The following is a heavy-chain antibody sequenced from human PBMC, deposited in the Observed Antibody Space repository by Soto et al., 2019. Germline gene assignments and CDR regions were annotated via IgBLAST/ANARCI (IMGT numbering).Heavy chain of an antibody. CDR1: GGTFSSYA. CDR2: IIPIFGTA. V-gene: IGHV1-69*01. J-gene: IGHJ6*02. Sequence: SVKVSCKASGGTFSSYAISWVRQAPGQGLEWMGGIIPIFGTANYAQKFQGRVTITADESTSTAYMELSSLRSEGTAVYYCARGLYIAAHNYYSSEGTDVSCQGTTVT. D-gene: IGHD6-6*01. CDR3: ARGLYIAAHNYYSSEGTDV.